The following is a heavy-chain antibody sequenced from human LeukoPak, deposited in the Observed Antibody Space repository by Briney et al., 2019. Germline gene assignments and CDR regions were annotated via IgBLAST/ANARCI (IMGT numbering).Heavy chain of an antibody. CDR3: ARDRSTSLRDSHFDY. Sequence: SETLSLTCTVSGGSISSYYWSWIRQPAGKGLEWIGRIYTSGSTNHNPSLKSRVTMSVDTSKNQFSLKLSSVTAADTAVYYCARDRSTSLRDSHFDYWGQGTLVTVSS. V-gene: IGHV4-4*07. D-gene: IGHD2-2*01. CDR2: IYTSGST. J-gene: IGHJ4*02. CDR1: GGSISSYY.